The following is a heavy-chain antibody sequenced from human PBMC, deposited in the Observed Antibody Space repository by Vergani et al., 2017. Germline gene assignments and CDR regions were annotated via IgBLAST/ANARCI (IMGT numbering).Heavy chain of an antibody. Sequence: QVQLQESGPGLVKPSETLSLTCTVSNYSISRGYFWGWIRRPPGKGLEWIASSPHTGMTYNNPSLKSRVTISVDTSKHLISLKLNSVTAADTALYYCARHGGSCNFYHLFDSWGQGTLVTVSS. J-gene: IGHJ4*02. CDR3: ARHGGSCNFYHLFDS. D-gene: IGHD2-2*01. CDR1: NYSISRGYF. CDR2: SPHTGMT. V-gene: IGHV4-38-2*02.